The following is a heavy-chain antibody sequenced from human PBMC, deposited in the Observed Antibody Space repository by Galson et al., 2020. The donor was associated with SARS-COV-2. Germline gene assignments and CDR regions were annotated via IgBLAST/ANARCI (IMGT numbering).Heavy chain of an antibody. CDR1: GGSISSSSYD. V-gene: IGHV4-39*07. CDR2: IYFSGTT. Sequence: SETLSLTCTVSGGSISSSSYDWGWIRQPPGKGLEWIGNIYFSGTTYYNPSLKSRVTISLDTSKNQFSLKLSSVTAADTVVYYCAREVSGESSGWQDYWGQGTLVTVSS. D-gene: IGHD6-19*01. CDR3: AREVSGESSGWQDY. J-gene: IGHJ4*02.